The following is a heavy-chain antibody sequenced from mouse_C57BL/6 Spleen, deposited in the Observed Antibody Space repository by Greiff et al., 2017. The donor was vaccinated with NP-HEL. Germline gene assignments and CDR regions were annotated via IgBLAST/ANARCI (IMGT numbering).Heavy chain of an antibody. CDR2: IDPEDGDT. V-gene: IGHV14-1*01. CDR3: TTDYYGSSYKFAY. Sequence: EVQLQQSGAELVRPGASVKLSCTASGFNIKDYYMHWVKQRPEQGLEWIGSIDPEDGDTEYAPKFQGKATMTADTSSNTAYLQLSSLTSEDTAVYYCTTDYYGSSYKFAYWGQGTLVTVSA. J-gene: IGHJ3*01. D-gene: IGHD1-1*01. CDR1: GFNIKDYY.